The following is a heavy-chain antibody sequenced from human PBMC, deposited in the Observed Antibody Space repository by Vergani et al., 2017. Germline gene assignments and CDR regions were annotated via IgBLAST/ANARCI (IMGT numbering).Heavy chain of an antibody. CDR2: NYYSGST. D-gene: IGHD6-13*01. CDR3: ARTVLIAAAGNFDY. V-gene: IGHV4-59*01. CDR1: GGSISSYY. Sequence: QVQLQESGPGLVKPSETLSLTCTVSGGSISSYYWSWIRQPPGKGLEWIGYNYYSGSTNYNPSLKSRVTISVDTSKNQFSLKLSSVTAADTAVYYCARTVLIAAAGNFDYWGQGTLVTVSS. J-gene: IGHJ4*02.